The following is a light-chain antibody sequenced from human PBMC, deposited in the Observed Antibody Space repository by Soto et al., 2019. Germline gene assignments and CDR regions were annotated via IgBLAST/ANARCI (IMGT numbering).Light chain of an antibody. CDR3: QQSFTFPLT. J-gene: IGKJ4*01. Sequence: DIQMTQSPSSLSASVGDRVTITCRASQSISNYFNWYQQKPGKAPKLLIYGASNLQSGVPSRFSGSGAGTDFTLTIHSLQPERFANFYCQQSFTFPLTLGGGTKVELK. CDR2: GAS. CDR1: QSISNY. V-gene: IGKV1-39*01.